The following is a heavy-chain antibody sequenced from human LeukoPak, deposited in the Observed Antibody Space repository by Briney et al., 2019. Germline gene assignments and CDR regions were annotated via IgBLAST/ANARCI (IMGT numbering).Heavy chain of an antibody. CDR2: FDPEDGET. CDR3: AREDCSGGSCYSLSLTPVFHVFDI. V-gene: IGHV1-24*01. D-gene: IGHD2-15*01. J-gene: IGHJ3*02. Sequence: ASVKVSCKVSGYTRTEFSMHWVRQAPGKGLEWMGNFDPEDGETIYAQKFQGRVTMTADTSTDTAYMELSSLRSDDTAVYYCAREDCSGGSCYSLSLTPVFHVFDIWGQGTMVTVSS. CDR1: GYTRTEFS.